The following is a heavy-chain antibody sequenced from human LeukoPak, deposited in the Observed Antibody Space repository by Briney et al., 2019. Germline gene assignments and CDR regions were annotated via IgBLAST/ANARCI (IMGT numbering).Heavy chain of an antibody. CDR1: GFTVSSNY. V-gene: IGHV3-53*01. Sequence: GGSLRLSCAASGFTVSSNYMSWVRQAPGKGLEWVSVIYSGGSTYYADSVKGRFTISRDNSKNTLYLQMNSLRAEDTAVYYCARSDYGDYAQGAFDIWGQGTMVTVSS. D-gene: IGHD4-17*01. CDR2: IYSGGST. J-gene: IGHJ3*02. CDR3: ARSDYGDYAQGAFDI.